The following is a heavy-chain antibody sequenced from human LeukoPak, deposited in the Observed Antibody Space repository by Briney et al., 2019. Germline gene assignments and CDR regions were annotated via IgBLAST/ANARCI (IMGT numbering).Heavy chain of an antibody. CDR2: ISSSNSYI. D-gene: IGHD6-19*01. CDR3: ARAKSSGWYGGAFDI. J-gene: IGHJ3*02. CDR1: GFTFGSYR. V-gene: IGHV3-21*01. Sequence: PGGSLTLSCPCSGFTFGSYRLNWVRQAACKGLEGVSSISSSNSYIYYADSVKGRFTITRDNAKNSLYLQMNSLRAEDTAVYYCARAKSSGWYGGAFDIWGQGTMVTVSS.